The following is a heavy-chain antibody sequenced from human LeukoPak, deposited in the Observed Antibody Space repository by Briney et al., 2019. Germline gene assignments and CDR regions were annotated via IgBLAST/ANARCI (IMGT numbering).Heavy chain of an antibody. V-gene: IGHV3-23*01. CDR2: ISGSGGST. Sequence: GGSLRLSCAASGCTFSSYAMSWVRQAPGKGLEWVSAISGSGGSTYYADSVKGRFTISRDNAKNSLYLQMNSLRAEDTAVYYCARVTTVIYYFDYWGQGTLVTVSS. D-gene: IGHD4-17*01. CDR3: ARVTTVIYYFDY. CDR1: GCTFSSYA. J-gene: IGHJ4*02.